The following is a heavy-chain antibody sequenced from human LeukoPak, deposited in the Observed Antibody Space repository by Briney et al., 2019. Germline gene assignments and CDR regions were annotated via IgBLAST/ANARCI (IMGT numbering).Heavy chain of an antibody. CDR2: ITPNSGGT. V-gene: IGHV1-2*06. J-gene: IGHJ4*02. Sequence: ASVKVSCKASGYTFTGYYMHWVQQAPGQGLEWMGRITPNSGGTNYAQKLQGRVTMTTDTSTSTAYMELRSLRSDDTAVYYCARDCSLGLRGYSGYDRGTLCYWGQGTLVTVSS. CDR3: ARDCSLGLRGYSGYDRGTLCY. D-gene: IGHD5-12*01. CDR1: GYTFTGYY.